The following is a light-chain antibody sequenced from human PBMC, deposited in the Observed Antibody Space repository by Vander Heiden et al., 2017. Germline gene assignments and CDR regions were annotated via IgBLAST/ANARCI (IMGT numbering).Light chain of an antibody. V-gene: IGKV3-11*01. Sequence: EIVLTQSPATLSLSPGERATLSCRASPSVSSYLAWYQQKPGQAPRLLIYDASNRATGIPARFSGSGSGTDFTLTISSLEPEDFAVYYCQQRSNFPTFGQGTRLEIK. CDR3: QQRSNFPT. J-gene: IGKJ5*01. CDR1: PSVSSY. CDR2: DAS.